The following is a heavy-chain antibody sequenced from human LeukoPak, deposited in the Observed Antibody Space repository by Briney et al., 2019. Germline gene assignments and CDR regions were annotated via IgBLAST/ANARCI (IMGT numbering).Heavy chain of an antibody. CDR3: ARDLHPRLAGFFDY. D-gene: IGHD3-3*02. Sequence: QAGGSLRLSCEASGFTVISNYMSWVRQAPGKGLEWVSVIYGGGNTYYADSVEGRFTISRDNSKNTLYLQMKSLRAEDTAVYYCARDLHPRLAGFFDYWGQGTLVTVSS. J-gene: IGHJ4*02. CDR1: GFTVISNY. V-gene: IGHV3-53*01. CDR2: IYGGGNT.